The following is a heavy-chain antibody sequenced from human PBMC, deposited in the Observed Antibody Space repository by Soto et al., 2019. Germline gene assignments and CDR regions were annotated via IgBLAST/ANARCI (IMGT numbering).Heavy chain of an antibody. D-gene: IGHD2-2*01. CDR1: GGSISSSNW. V-gene: IGHV4-4*02. CDR2: IYHSGST. Sequence: QVQLQESGSGLVKPSGTLSLTCAVSGGSISSSNWWSWVRQPPGKGLEWIGEIYHSGSTNYNPSLKSRVTISVDKSKNQFSLKLSSVTAADTAVYYCARKSIGYCSSTSCYDNWFDPWGQGTLVTVSS. CDR3: ARKSIGYCSSTSCYDNWFDP. J-gene: IGHJ5*02.